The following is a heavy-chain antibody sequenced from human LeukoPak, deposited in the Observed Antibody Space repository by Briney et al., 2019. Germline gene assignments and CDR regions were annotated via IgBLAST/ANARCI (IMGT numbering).Heavy chain of an antibody. CDR3: ARTIGYGSGNDQAGG. CDR2: IKQDGSET. Sequence: GGSLRLSCAASGFTFSNYWMSWVRQAPGKGLEWVANIKQDGSETYYLDSVKGRFTISRDNAKNSLCLQMHSLRVEDTAMYYCARTIGYGSGNDQAGGWGQGTLVTVSS. D-gene: IGHD3-10*01. CDR1: GFTFSNYW. J-gene: IGHJ4*02. V-gene: IGHV3-7*01.